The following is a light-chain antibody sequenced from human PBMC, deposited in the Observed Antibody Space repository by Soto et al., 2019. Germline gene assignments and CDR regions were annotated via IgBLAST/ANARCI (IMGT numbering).Light chain of an antibody. CDR3: SSFTTSSTRI. J-gene: IGLJ2*01. CDR1: SSDVGGYNY. V-gene: IGLV2-14*01. Sequence: QSALTQPASVSGSPGQSITISCTGTSSDVGGYNYISWYQQHPGKVPKLLIYEVNNRPSGVSNRFYGSKSGNTASLTISGPQAEDEADYYCSSFTTSSTRIFGGGTKLTVL. CDR2: EVN.